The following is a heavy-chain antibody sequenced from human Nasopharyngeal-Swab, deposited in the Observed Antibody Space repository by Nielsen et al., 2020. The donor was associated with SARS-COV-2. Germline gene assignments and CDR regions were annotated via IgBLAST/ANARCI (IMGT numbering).Heavy chain of an antibody. CDR1: GFTFSSYA. CDR3: ARSIVVVPAAIGAGVPDV. D-gene: IGHD2-2*01. CDR2: ISYDGSNK. V-gene: IGHV3-30-3*01. J-gene: IGHJ6*04. Sequence: GESLKISCAASGFTFSSYAMHWVRQAPGKGLEWVAVISYDGSNKYYADSVKGRFNISRDNSKNTLYLQMNRLRTEETAVYYCARSIVVVPAAIGAGVPDVWGKGTTVTVSS.